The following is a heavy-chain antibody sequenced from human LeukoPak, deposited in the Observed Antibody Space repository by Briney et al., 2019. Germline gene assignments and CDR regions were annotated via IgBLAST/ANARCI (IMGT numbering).Heavy chain of an antibody. D-gene: IGHD6-6*01. Sequence: GGSLRLSCAASGFTFSSYWMHWVRQAPGKGLVRVSRINSDGSSTNYADSVKGRFTISRDNAKNTLYLQMNSLRAEDTAVYYCARGLYSSSYNDYWGQGTLVTVSS. CDR2: INSDGSST. CDR1: GFTFSSYW. CDR3: ARGLYSSSYNDY. V-gene: IGHV3-74*01. J-gene: IGHJ4*02.